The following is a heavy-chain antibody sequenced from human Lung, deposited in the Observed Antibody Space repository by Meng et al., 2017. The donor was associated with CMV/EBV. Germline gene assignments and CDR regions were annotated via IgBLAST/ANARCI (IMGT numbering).Heavy chain of an antibody. V-gene: IGHV4-4*02. CDR1: RGSIRSSNW. D-gene: IGHD6-19*01. Sequence: SGPGLGKPSAHLALPCACSRGSIRSSNWWSWDHQPPGKGLEWIGEIYHSGSTNYNPSLKSRVTISVDKPKNQFSLNLSSVTAADTAVYYCARVGQWLPIDYWGQGTLVTVSS. J-gene: IGHJ4*02. CDR3: ARVGQWLPIDY. CDR2: IYHSGST.